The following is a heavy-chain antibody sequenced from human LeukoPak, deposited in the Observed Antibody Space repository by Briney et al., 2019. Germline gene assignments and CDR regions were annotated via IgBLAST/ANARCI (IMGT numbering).Heavy chain of an antibody. CDR1: GYIFTSYY. CDR3: ARGSSDY. CDR2: ISPSGGST. V-gene: IGHV1-46*01. J-gene: IGHJ4*02. Sequence: ASVKASCKASGYIFTSYYMHWVRQAPGQGLGWMGIISPSGGSTSYAQKFQGRVTMTRDTSTSTVFMELSSLRSEDTAVYYCARGSSDYWGQGTLVTVSS. D-gene: IGHD6-13*01.